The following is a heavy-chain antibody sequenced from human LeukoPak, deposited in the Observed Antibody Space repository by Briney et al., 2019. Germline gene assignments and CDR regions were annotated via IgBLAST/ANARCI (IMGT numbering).Heavy chain of an antibody. D-gene: IGHD6-13*01. CDR3: ARWDIPTADIDY. CDR2: IRFDESHR. CDR1: GFTFRSYG. V-gene: IGHV3-33*01. J-gene: IGHJ4*02. Sequence: GSLRLSCGGSGFTFRSYGMHRVRQAPGQGPEGGAVIRFDESHRYYADSVKGRFTISRDNSKNTLFLRMNSLRAEDTALYYCARWDIPTADIDYWGQGTLVTVSS.